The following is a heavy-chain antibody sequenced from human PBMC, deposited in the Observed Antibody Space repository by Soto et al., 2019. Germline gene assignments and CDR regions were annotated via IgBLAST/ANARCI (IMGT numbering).Heavy chain of an antibody. CDR1: GFTFSSYA. CDR2: ISSNGGST. J-gene: IGHJ6*03. CDR3: ARTYYYGSGSYGAPYYYMDV. Sequence: GGSLRLSCAASGFTFSSYAMHWVRQAPGKGLEYVSAISSNGGSTYYANSVKGRFTISRDNSKNTLYLQMGSLRAEDMAVYYCARTYYYGSGSYGAPYYYMDVWGKGTTVTVSS. V-gene: IGHV3-64*01. D-gene: IGHD3-10*01.